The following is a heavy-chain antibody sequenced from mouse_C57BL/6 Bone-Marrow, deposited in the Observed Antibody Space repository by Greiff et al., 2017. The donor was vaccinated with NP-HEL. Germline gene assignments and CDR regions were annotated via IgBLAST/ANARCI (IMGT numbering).Heavy chain of an antibody. J-gene: IGHJ4*01. CDR1: GYTFTDYY. Sequence: EVQLHQSGPELVKPGASVKISCKASGYTFTDYYMNWVKQSHGKSLEWIGDINPNNGGTSYNQKFKGKATLTVDKSSSTAYMELRSLTSEDSAVYYCARSYYGSSYPHYAMDYWGQGTSVTVSS. V-gene: IGHV1-26*01. CDR3: ARSYYGSSYPHYAMDY. D-gene: IGHD1-1*01. CDR2: INPNNGGT.